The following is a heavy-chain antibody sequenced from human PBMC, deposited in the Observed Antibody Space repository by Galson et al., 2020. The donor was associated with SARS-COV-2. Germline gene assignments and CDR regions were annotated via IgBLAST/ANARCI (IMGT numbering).Heavy chain of an antibody. Sequence: SETLSLTCTVSGGSISSGDYYWSWIRQPPGKGLEWIGYIYYSGSTYYNPSLKSRVTISVDTSKNQFSLKLSSVTAADTAVYYCARAYSQGNNWFDPWGQGTLVTVSS. CDR3: ARAYSQGNNWFDP. V-gene: IGHV4-30-4*01. J-gene: IGHJ5*02. CDR2: IYYSGST. CDR1: GGSISSGDYY. D-gene: IGHD2-21*01.